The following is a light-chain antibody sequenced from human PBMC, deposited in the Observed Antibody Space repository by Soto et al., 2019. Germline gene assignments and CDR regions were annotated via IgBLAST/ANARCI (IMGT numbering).Light chain of an antibody. J-gene: IGKJ4*01. CDR3: HQRGGLT. CDR2: DAS. CDR1: QNINNY. Sequence: ESVLTQSPATLSSSPGERATLSCRASQNINNYLAWYQQKPGQAPKLLIFDASSRATGIPVRFSGSGSGTDFTLTIMRLEPVEFAVYYCHQRGGLTFGGGTKVEIK. V-gene: IGKV3-11*01.